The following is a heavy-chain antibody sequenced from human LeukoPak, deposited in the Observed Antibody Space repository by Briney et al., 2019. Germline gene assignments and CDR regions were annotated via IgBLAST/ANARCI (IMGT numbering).Heavy chain of an antibody. CDR2: ISGSSSTV. CDR1: GFTFSSYI. CDR3: ARDASDTSAHYYFDY. D-gene: IGHD3-22*01. J-gene: IGHJ4*02. V-gene: IGHV3-48*02. Sequence: PGGSLRLSCAASGFTFSSYIMNWVRQAPGKGLEWVSYISGSSSTVYYADSVKGRFTISRDNAKSSLYLQSNRLRDEDTAVYYCARDASDTSAHYYFDYWGQGTLVTVSS.